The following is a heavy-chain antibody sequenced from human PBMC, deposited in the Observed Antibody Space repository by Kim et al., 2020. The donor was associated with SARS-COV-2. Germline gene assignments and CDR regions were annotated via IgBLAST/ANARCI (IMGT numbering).Heavy chain of an antibody. V-gene: IGHV4-59*01. CDR1: GDSLSGYY. D-gene: IGHD6-19*01. J-gene: IGHJ5*02. Sequence: SETLSLTCSVSGDSLSGYYWTWIRQPPGRGLEYIGSTSYTGNTNYNPSLRSRVTISVDMSKKQFSLRLTSVTSADTALYYCARDIRLAVVGHTWLDPWGQGPLVTVPS. CDR3: ARDIRLAVVGHTWLDP. CDR2: TSYTGNT.